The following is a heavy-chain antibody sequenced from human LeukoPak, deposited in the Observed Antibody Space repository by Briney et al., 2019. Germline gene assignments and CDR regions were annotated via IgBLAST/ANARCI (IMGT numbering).Heavy chain of an antibody. Sequence: ASVKVSCKASGYTFTGYYMHWVRQAPGQGLEWMGWINPNSGGTNYAQKFQGWVTMTRDTSISTAYMELSRLRSDDTAVYYCARGKGGVRYFDWLPNADAFDIWGQGTMVTVSS. D-gene: IGHD3-9*01. J-gene: IGHJ3*02. CDR3: ARGKGGVRYFDWLPNADAFDI. CDR1: GYTFTGYY. CDR2: INPNSGGT. V-gene: IGHV1-2*04.